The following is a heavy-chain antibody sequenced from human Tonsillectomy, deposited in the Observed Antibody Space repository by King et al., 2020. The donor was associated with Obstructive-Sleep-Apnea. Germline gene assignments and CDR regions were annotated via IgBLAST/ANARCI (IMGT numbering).Heavy chain of an antibody. J-gene: IGHJ4*02. Sequence: VQLVESGGGMVQPGGSLRLSCLASGFTFSNYAISWVRQAPGKGLEWVSAINTRGTTFYAGSVRGRVTISRDKSKYTVNLQVNSLRAEDTALYYCAKEGGGSGIYWIDSWGQGTLVTVSS. CDR2: INTRGTT. CDR3: AKEGGGSGIYWIDS. D-gene: IGHD3-10*01. V-gene: IGHV3-23*04. CDR1: GFTFSNYA.